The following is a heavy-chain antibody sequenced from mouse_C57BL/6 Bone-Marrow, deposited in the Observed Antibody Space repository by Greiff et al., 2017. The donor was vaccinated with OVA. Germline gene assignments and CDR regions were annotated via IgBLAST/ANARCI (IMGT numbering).Heavy chain of an antibody. CDR3: ARLISSLLRYFDV. V-gene: IGHV5-12*01. CDR1: GFTFSDYY. CDR2: ISNGGGST. D-gene: IGHD1-2*01. Sequence: EVQLVESGGGLVQPGGSLKLSCAASGFTFSDYYMYWVRQTPEKRLEWVAYISNGGGSTYYPDTVKGRFTISRDNAKNTLYLQMSRLKSEDTAMYYCARLISSLLRYFDVWGTGTTVTVSS. J-gene: IGHJ1*03.